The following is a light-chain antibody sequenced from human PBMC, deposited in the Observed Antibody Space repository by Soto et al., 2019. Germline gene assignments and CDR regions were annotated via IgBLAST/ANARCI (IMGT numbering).Light chain of an antibody. V-gene: IGKV1-39*01. CDR1: QSISSY. CDR2: FAS. CDR3: LQTDSVPYT. Sequence: DIQMTQSPSSLSASVGDRVTLTCRASQSISSYLNWYQLKPGRPPKLLIYFASSLQAGVPSRFIGAGSETDFTLTITDLQPEDFTSYFCLQTDSVPYTFGQGT. J-gene: IGKJ2*01.